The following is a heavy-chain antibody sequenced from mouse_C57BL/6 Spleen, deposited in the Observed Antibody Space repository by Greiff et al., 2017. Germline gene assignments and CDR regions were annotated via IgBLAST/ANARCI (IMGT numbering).Heavy chain of an antibody. Sequence: EVQLVESGPELVKPGDSVKISCKASGYSFTGYFMNWVMQSHGKSLEWIGRINPYNGDTFYNQKFKGKATLTVDTSSSTAHMELRSLTSEDSAVYYCARETVVEGRYCDYWGQGTTLTVSS. V-gene: IGHV1-20*01. J-gene: IGHJ2*01. CDR1: GYSFTGYF. CDR3: ARETVVEGRYCDY. CDR2: INPYNGDT. D-gene: IGHD1-1*01.